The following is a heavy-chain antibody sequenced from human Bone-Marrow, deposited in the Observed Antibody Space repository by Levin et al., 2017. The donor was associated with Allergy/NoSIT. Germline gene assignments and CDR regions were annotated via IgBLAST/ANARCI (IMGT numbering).Heavy chain of an antibody. CDR1: GFTFNKAW. CDR2: IKSKIDGGTT. J-gene: IGHJ5*02. Sequence: GESLKISCAASGFTFNKAWMSWVRQAPGKGLEWVGRIKSKIDGGTTDYAAPVKGSFSISRDDSKKTLEQQMNSLKTEDTAVYYCATVSGIYYYDTSGYEVWFDPWGQGTLVTVSS. CDR3: ATVSGIYYYDTSGYEVWFDP. V-gene: IGHV3-15*01. D-gene: IGHD3-22*01.